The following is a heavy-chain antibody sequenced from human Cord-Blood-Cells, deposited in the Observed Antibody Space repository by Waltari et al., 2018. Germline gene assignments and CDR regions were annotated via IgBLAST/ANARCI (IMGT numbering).Heavy chain of an antibody. J-gene: IGHJ3*02. CDR2: IRSSGSTI. CDR3: ATYELLYPGERCRDAFDI. Sequence: GGGLVKPGGSLRLSCAASGFPFSDYYMSWIRQAPGKGLEWVSYIRSSGSTIYYADAVKGRFTITRDNAKNSLYMQMNSLRAEDTAVYYGATYELLYPGERCRDAFDIWGQGTMVTVAS. D-gene: IGHD2-2*02. V-gene: IGHV3-11*04. CDR1: GFPFSDYY.